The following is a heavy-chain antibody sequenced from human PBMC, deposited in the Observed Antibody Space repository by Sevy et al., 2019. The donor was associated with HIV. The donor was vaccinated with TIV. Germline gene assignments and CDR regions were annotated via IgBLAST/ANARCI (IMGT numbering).Heavy chain of an antibody. Sequence: GESLKISCAASGFTFSSYGMHWVRQAPGKGLEWVAVISYDGSNKYYADSVKGRFTISRDNSKNTLYLQMNSLRAEDTAVYHCARDIYITTSRWGQGTLVTVSS. CDR1: GFTFSSYG. J-gene: IGHJ4*02. CDR3: ARDIYITTSR. V-gene: IGHV3-30*03. D-gene: IGHD3-22*01. CDR2: ISYDGSNK.